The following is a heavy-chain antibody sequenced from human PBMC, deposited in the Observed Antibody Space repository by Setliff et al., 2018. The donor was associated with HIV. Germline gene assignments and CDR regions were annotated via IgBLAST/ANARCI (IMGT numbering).Heavy chain of an antibody. V-gene: IGHV3-74*01. CDR1: GFTFDRFW. Sequence: GGSLRLSCAASGFTFDRFWMHWVRQAPGKGLVWVSRVNRDGSSTTYADSVKDRFTISRDNAKNTLYLQMNSLRAEDTAVYYCAKDSGSLYCTNGVCYKGGLDYWGQGALVTVSS. J-gene: IGHJ4*02. D-gene: IGHD2-8*01. CDR3: AKDSGSLYCTNGVCYKGGLDY. CDR2: VNRDGSST.